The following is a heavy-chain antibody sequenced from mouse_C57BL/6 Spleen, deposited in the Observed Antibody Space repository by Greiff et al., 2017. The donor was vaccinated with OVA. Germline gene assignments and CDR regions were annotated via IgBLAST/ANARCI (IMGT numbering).Heavy chain of an antibody. CDR3: ARNPPIATVVATRYFDV. CDR1: GYTFTSYW. V-gene: IGHV1-50*01. CDR2: IDPSDSYT. Sequence: QVQLQQPGAELVKPGASVKLSCKASGYTFTSYWMQWVKQRPGQGLEWIGEIDPSDSYTNYNPKFKGKATLTVDTSSSTAYMQLSSLTSEDAAVYYCARNPPIATVVATRYFDVWGTGTTVTVAS. D-gene: IGHD1-1*01. J-gene: IGHJ1*03.